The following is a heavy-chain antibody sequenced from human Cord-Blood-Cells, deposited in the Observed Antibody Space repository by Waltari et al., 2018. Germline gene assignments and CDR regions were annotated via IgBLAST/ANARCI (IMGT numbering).Heavy chain of an antibody. D-gene: IGHD1-1*01. CDR1: GGSISSSSYY. Sequence: QLQLQESGPGLVQPSETLSLTCTVSGGSISSSSYYWGWIRQPPGKGLEWIGSIYYSGSTYYNPSLKSRVTISVDTSKNQFSLKLSSVTAADTAVYYCARYDWPYWYFDLWGRGTLVTVSS. CDR2: IYYSGST. J-gene: IGHJ2*01. CDR3: ARYDWPYWYFDL. V-gene: IGHV4-39*01.